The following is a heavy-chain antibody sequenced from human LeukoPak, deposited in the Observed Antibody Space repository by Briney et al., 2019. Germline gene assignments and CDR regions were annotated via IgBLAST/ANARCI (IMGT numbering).Heavy chain of an antibody. Sequence: GGSLRLSCAASAFTFSTYGMHWVRQAPGKGLGWVAFIRFDGSNKYYADSVKGRFTISRDNSKNTLYLQMNSLRAEDTAVYYCAKGSVYYDSSGYYFNWGQGTLVTVSS. CDR2: IRFDGSNK. J-gene: IGHJ4*02. V-gene: IGHV3-30*02. CDR3: AKGSVYYDSSGYYFN. D-gene: IGHD3-22*01. CDR1: AFTFSTYG.